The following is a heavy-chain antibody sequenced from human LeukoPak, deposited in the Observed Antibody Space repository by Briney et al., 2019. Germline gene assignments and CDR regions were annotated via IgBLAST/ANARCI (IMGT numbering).Heavy chain of an antibody. J-gene: IGHJ4*02. CDR2: IYYSGST. Sequence: PSETLSLTCTVSGGSISGSSYYWGWIRQPPGKGLEWIGSIYYSGSTYYNPSLKSRVTISVDTSKNQFSLKLSSVTAADTAVYYCARQWADFWSGYYLVFDYWGQGTLVTVSS. CDR3: ARQWADFWSGYYLVFDY. CDR1: GGSISGSSYY. V-gene: IGHV4-39*01. D-gene: IGHD3-3*01.